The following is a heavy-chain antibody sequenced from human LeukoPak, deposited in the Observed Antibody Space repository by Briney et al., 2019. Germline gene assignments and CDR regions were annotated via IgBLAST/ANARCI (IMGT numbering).Heavy chain of an antibody. CDR2: INHSGST. CDR1: GGSFSGYY. J-gene: IGHJ3*02. V-gene: IGHV4-34*01. CDR3: ARGGYYGSGRDAFDI. Sequence: PSETLSLTCAVYGGSFSGYYWNWIRQPPGKGLEWMGEINHSGSTNYNPSLKSRVTISVDTSKNQLSLKLSSVTAADTAVYYCARGGYYGSGRDAFDIWGQGTMVTVSS. D-gene: IGHD3-10*01.